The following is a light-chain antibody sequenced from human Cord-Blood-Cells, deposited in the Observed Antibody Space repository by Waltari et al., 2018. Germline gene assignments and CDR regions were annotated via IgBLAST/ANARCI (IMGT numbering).Light chain of an antibody. CDR2: GNS. J-gene: IGLJ3*02. CDR3: QSYDSSLSGSV. V-gene: IGLV1-40*01. Sequence: QSVLTQSPSVSGAPGQRVTISCTGSSSNIGAGSDVHWYQQLPGPAPKLPIFGNSNRPAGVPDRFSGSKSGTSASLAITGLQAEDEADYYCQSYDSSLSGSVFGGGTKLTVL. CDR1: SSNIGAGSD.